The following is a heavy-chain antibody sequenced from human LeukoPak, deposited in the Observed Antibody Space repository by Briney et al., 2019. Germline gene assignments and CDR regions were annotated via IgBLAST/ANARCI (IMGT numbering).Heavy chain of an antibody. J-gene: IGHJ6*03. CDR1: GGSISSYY. D-gene: IGHD3-16*01. CDR3: ARAFGGYYYYMDV. Sequence: SETLSLTCTVAGGSISSYYWSWIRQPPGKGLEWIGYIHNSGSTNYHPSLKSRVTISVDTSKNQFSLKLSSVTAADTAVYYCARAFGGYYYYMDVWGKGTTVTVSS. CDR2: IHNSGST. V-gene: IGHV4-59*01.